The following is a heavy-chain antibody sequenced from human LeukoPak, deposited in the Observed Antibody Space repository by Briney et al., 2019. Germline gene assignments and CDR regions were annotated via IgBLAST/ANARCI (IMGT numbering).Heavy chain of an antibody. CDR3: ARDLTVGATGH. CDR2: ISYDGSNK. Sequence: GGSLRLSCAASGFTFSSYAMHWVRQAPGKGLEWVAVISYDGSNKYYADSVKGRFTISRDNSKNTPYLQMNSLRAEDTAVYYCARDLTVGATGHWGQGTLVTVSS. J-gene: IGHJ4*02. D-gene: IGHD1-26*01. V-gene: IGHV3-30-3*01. CDR1: GFTFSSYA.